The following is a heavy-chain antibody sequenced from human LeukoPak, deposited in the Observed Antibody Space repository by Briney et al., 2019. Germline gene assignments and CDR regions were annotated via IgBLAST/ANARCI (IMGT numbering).Heavy chain of an antibody. CDR1: GFSFSSYA. V-gene: IGHV3-64D*06. J-gene: IGHJ4*02. CDR2: ISSNGGST. CDR3: VKAKVVATFDS. D-gene: IGHD1-26*01. Sequence: PGGSLILSCAASGFSFSSYAMGWVRQAPGKGLEWVSAISSNGGSTYHADSVKGGFTISRDNSKNTVYLQMSSLRAEDTAVYYCVKAKVVATFDSWGPGTPVSVSS.